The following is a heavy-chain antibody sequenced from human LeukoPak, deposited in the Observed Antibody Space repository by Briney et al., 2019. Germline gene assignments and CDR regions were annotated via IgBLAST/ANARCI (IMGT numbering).Heavy chain of an antibody. J-gene: IGHJ5*02. CDR1: GYTFTGYY. Sequence: ASVKVSCKASGYTFTGYYMRWVRQAPGQGLEWMGWINPNSGGTNYAQKFQGRVTMTRDTSISTAYMELSRLRSDDTAVYYCARGGSGSSTWFDPWGQGTLVTVSS. CDR3: ARGGSGSSTWFDP. CDR2: INPNSGGT. V-gene: IGHV1-2*02. D-gene: IGHD2-15*01.